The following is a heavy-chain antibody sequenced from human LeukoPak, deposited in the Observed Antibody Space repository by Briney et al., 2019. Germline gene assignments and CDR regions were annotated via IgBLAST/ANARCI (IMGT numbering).Heavy chain of an antibody. Sequence: GGSLRLSCTASGFTFNNAWMSWVRQAPGKGLEWVGRIKSKTDGGTTDYAAPVKGRFTISRDNAKNSLYLQMNSLRAEDTAVYYCARDLTLGARDYWGQGTLVTVSS. V-gene: IGHV3-15*01. CDR3: ARDLTLGARDY. CDR1: GFTFNNAW. D-gene: IGHD1-26*01. CDR2: IKSKTDGGTT. J-gene: IGHJ4*02.